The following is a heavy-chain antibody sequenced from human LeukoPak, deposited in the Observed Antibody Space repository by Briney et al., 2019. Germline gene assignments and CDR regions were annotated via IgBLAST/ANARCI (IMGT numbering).Heavy chain of an antibody. CDR3: ARDRGTDAFDI. CDR2: IYYRGST. Sequence: SETLSLTCTVSGGSISSYYWSWIRQPPGKGLEWIGYIYYRGSTNYNPSLKSRVTISVDTSKNQFSLKLSSVTAADTAVYYCARDRGTDAFDIWGQGTMVTVSS. V-gene: IGHV4-59*01. CDR1: GGSISSYY. J-gene: IGHJ3*02.